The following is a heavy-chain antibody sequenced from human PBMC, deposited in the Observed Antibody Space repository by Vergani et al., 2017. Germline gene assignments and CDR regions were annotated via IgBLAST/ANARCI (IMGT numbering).Heavy chain of an antibody. V-gene: IGHV1-69*13. J-gene: IGHJ5*02. CDR3: ARDRGYSSSWYGWFDP. Sequence: QVQLVQSGAEVKKPGSSVKVSCKASGGTFCSYAISWVRQAPGQGLEWMGRIIPIFGTANYAQKFQGRVTITADESTSTAYMELSSLRSEDTAVYYCARDRGYSSSWYGWFDPWGQGTLVTVSS. CDR1: GGTFCSYA. D-gene: IGHD6-13*01. CDR2: IIPIFGTA.